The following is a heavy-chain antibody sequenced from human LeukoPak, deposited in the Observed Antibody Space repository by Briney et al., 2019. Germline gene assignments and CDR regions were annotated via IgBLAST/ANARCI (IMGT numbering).Heavy chain of an antibody. CDR3: ARDQTIFGVVISYGMDV. J-gene: IGHJ6*02. CDR2: IWYDGSNK. CDR1: GFTFSSYG. Sequence: GGSLRLSCAASGFTFSSYGMHWVRQAPGKGLEWVAVIWYDGSNKYYADSVKGRFTIPRDNSKNTLYLQMNSLRAEDTAVYYCARDQTIFGVVISYGMDVWGQGTTVTVSS. V-gene: IGHV3-33*01. D-gene: IGHD3-3*01.